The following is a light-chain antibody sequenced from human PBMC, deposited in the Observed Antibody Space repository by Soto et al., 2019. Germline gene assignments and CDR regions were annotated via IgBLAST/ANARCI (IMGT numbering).Light chain of an antibody. CDR1: QSVFTY. V-gene: IGKV3-20*01. CDR3: QQYGSSVT. CDR2: DAS. Sequence: EIVLTQSPGTLSLSPGEGATLSCRASQSVFTYLAWYQQKPGQAPRLLIYDASTRATGIPARFSGSGSGADFSLTISRLEPEDFAVYYCQQYGSSVTFGQGTRLEI. J-gene: IGKJ5*01.